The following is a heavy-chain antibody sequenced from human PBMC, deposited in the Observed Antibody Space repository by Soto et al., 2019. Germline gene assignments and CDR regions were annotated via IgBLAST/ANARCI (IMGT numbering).Heavy chain of an antibody. CDR1: GFTFSSYA. CDR2: ISYDGSNK. D-gene: IGHD2-15*01. V-gene: IGHV3-30-3*01. Sequence: QVQLVESGGGVVQPGRSLRLSCAASGFTFSSYAMHWVRQAPGKGLEWVAVISYDGSNKYYADSVKGRFTISRDNSKNTLYLQMNSLRAEDTAVYYCARDVEDAYFDYWGQGTLVTVSS. CDR3: ARDVEDAYFDY. J-gene: IGHJ4*02.